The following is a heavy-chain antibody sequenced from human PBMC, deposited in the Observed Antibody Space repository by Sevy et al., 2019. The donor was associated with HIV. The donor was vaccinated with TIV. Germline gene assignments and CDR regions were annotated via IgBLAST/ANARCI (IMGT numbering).Heavy chain of an antibody. CDR2: IAQDGNEQ. Sequence: GGSLRLSCATSEFIFSNYWMTWVRQAPGKGLEWVANIAQDGNEQFYVDSVKGRFTISRDNAKNSLYLQMSSLRVEDMAVYYCARDQGRGLYYWGQGALVTVSS. CDR1: EFIFSNYW. CDR3: ARDQGRGLYY. D-gene: IGHD3-10*01. V-gene: IGHV3-7*01. J-gene: IGHJ4*02.